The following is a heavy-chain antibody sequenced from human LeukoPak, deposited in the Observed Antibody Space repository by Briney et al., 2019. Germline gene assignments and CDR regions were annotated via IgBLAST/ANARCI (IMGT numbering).Heavy chain of an antibody. CDR2: TYSGGST. Sequence: PGGSLRLSCLASGFTVSGTYMSWVRQAPGKGLEWVSVTYSGGSTYYADSVKGRCTISRDNSKNTLYLQMNSLRAEDTAVYYCAKVSYYYGSGSANLYYYYYMDVWGKGTTVTISS. V-gene: IGHV3-66*01. CDR1: GFTVSGTY. D-gene: IGHD3-10*01. J-gene: IGHJ6*03. CDR3: AKVSYYYGSGSANLYYYYYMDV.